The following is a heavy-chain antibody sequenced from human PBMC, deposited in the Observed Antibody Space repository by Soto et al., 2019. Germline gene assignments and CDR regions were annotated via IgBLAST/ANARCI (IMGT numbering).Heavy chain of an antibody. V-gene: IGHV3-30-3*01. CDR3: ARASRSITMIVVPQLDY. J-gene: IGHJ4*02. D-gene: IGHD3-22*01. CDR1: GFTFSSYA. Sequence: PLRLSYTASGFTFSSYAMHWVRQAPGKGLEWVAVISYDGSNKYYADSVKGRFIISRDNSKNTLYLQMNSLRAEDTAVYYCARASRSITMIVVPQLDYWGQGTLVTVSS. CDR2: ISYDGSNK.